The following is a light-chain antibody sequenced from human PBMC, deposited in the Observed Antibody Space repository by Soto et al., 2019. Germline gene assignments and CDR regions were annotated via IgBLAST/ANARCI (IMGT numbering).Light chain of an antibody. J-gene: IGLJ3*02. V-gene: IGLV1-51*01. CDR3: GTWDSSRRAGRAV. CDR1: SSNIGNNY. Sequence: QSVLTQPPSVSAAPGQRVTISCSGSSSNIGNNYVSWYRQFPGTAPRLLIYDNNKRPSGIPDRFSGSKSGTSATLGITGLQTGDEADYYCGTWDSSRRAGRAVFGGGTKLTVL. CDR2: DNN.